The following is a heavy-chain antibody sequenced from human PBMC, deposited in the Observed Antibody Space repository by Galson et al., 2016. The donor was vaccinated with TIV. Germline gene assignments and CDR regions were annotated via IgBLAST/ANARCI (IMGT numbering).Heavy chain of an antibody. V-gene: IGHV3-30*04. Sequence: SLRLSCAASGFTSINYAMHWVRQAPGKGLEWVAVISYAGTHQYYADSVEGRYSISRDNSKNTLYLHMDSLRAEDTAVYFCARDPGFTGNIVEIPAADFWGQGTLVTVSS. D-gene: IGHD2-2*01. CDR3: ARDPGFTGNIVEIPAADF. CDR1: GFTSINYA. CDR2: ISYAGTHQ. J-gene: IGHJ4*02.